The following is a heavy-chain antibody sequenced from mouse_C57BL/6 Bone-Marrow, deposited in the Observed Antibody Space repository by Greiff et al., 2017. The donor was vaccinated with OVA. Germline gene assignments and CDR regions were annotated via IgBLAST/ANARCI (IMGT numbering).Heavy chain of an antibody. CDR1: GFNIKNTY. Sequence: DVKLVESVAELVRPGASVKLSCTASGFNIKNTYMHWVKQRPEQGLEWIGRIDPANGNTKYAPKFQGKATITADTSSNTAYLQLSSLTSEDTAIYYCARGGYYYGSSYDTFAYWGQGTLVTVSA. D-gene: IGHD1-1*01. J-gene: IGHJ3*01. V-gene: IGHV14-3*01. CDR3: ARGGYYYGSSYDTFAY. CDR2: IDPANGNT.